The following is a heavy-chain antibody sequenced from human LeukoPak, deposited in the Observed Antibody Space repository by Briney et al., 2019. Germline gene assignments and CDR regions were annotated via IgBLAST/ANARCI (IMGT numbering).Heavy chain of an antibody. Sequence: ETLSLTCAVYGGSFSGYYWSWVRQAPGKGLEWVSVIYSGGSTYYADSVKGRFAISRQNSKNTLDLQMNSLRPEDTAVYYCARDGRYCIITSCYGYYGMDVWGQGTTVTVTS. D-gene: IGHD2-2*01. J-gene: IGHJ6*02. CDR2: IYSGGST. CDR1: GGSFSGYY. CDR3: ARDGRYCIITSCYGYYGMDV. V-gene: IGHV3-53*04.